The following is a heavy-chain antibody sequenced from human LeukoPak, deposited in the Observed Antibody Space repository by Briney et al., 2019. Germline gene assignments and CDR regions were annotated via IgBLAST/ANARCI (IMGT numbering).Heavy chain of an antibody. V-gene: IGHV3-21*01. J-gene: IGHJ4*02. D-gene: IGHD4-17*01. CDR3: ARDIYGSYGDPSPFDY. Sequence: GSLRLSCTASGFTFNTYWMNWVRQAPGKGLEWVSSISSSSSYIYYADSVKGRFTISRDNAKNSLYLQMNSLRAEDTAVYYCARDIYGSYGDPSPFDYWGQGTLVTVSS. CDR1: GFTFNTYW. CDR2: ISSSSSYI.